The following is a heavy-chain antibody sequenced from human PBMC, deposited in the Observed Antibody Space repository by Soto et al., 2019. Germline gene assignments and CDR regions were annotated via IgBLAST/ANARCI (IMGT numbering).Heavy chain of an antibody. CDR2: IIPRFGTR. V-gene: IGHV1-69*01. CDR1: GGTFSRYT. J-gene: IGHJ4*02. CDR3: ARGRGMYNSGRSELDQ. D-gene: IGHD3-22*01. Sequence: QVPLVQSGAEVKTPGSSVRVSCRASGGTFSRYTFNWVRQAPGQGLEWMAGIIPRFGTRNYAPTLQGRVTIIADESTNTAYMELSSLISEDTAVYYCARGRGMYNSGRSELDQGGQGTLVTVSS.